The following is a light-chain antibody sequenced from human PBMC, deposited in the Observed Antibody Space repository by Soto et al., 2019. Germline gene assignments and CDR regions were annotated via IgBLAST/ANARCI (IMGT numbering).Light chain of an antibody. CDR3: QQYGGSPLT. J-gene: IGKJ4*01. CDR2: GAS. Sequence: EIVLTQSPDTLSLSSGERATLSCRASQRISNYYLAWYHQKPGQAPRLLIYGASSRATGVPDRFSGSGSGTDFTLTISRLEPVDFAVYYCQQYGGSPLTFGGGTKV. V-gene: IGKV3-20*01. CDR1: QRISNYY.